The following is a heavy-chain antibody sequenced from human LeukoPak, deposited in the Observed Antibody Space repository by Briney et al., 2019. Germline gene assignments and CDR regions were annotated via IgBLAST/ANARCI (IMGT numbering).Heavy chain of an antibody. CDR2: IYYSGST. J-gene: IGHJ6*02. D-gene: IGHD4-23*01. Sequence: SETLSLTCAVSGGSIGSGDYYWTWIRQHPGKGLEWIGYIYYSGSTYYNPSLKSRVTISVDTSKNQFSLKLNSVTAADTDVYYCARGAVVNHYYYYYGMDVWGQGTTVTVSS. V-gene: IGHV4-31*11. CDR1: GGSIGSGDYY. CDR3: ARGAVVNHYYYYYGMDV.